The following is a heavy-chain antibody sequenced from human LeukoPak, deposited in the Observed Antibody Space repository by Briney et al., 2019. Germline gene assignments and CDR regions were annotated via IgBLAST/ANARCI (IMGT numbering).Heavy chain of an antibody. J-gene: IGHJ4*02. CDR1: GFTFSNYA. D-gene: IGHD4-23*01. CDR2: IYGGGST. Sequence: GGSLRLSCAASGFTFSNYAMSWVRQAPGKGLEWVSLIYGGGSTYYADSVKGRFTISRDNSKNTLYLQMNSLRAEDTAVYYCARRGDGGRSFDYWGQGTLVTVSS. CDR3: ARRGDGGRSFDY. V-gene: IGHV3-53*01.